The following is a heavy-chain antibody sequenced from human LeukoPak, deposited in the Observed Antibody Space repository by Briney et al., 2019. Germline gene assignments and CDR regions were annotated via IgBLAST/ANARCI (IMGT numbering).Heavy chain of an antibody. CDR3: AKVNGDFSGFDY. CDR2: ISGSGGST. J-gene: IGHJ4*02. CDR1: GFTFSSYA. D-gene: IGHD4-17*01. V-gene: IGHV3-23*01. Sequence: GGSLRLSCAASGFTFSSYAMSWVRQAPGKGLEWVSAISGSGGSTYYADSVKGRFTISRDNSKNTLYLLMNSLRAEDTAVYYCAKVNGDFSGFDYWGQGTLVTVSS.